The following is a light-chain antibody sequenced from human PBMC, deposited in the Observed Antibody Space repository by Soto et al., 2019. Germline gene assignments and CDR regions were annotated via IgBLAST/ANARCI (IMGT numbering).Light chain of an antibody. V-gene: IGLV2-14*01. CDR2: DVT. J-gene: IGLJ2*01. CDR3: SSYTISSTVV. Sequence: QSALTQAASVSGSPGQSITISCTGTSRDVGGSNSVSWYQQHPGKAPKLLIYDVTNRPSGVSNRFSGSKSGNTASLTISGLQAEDEADYYCSSYTISSTVVFGGGTKLTVL. CDR1: SRDVGGSNS.